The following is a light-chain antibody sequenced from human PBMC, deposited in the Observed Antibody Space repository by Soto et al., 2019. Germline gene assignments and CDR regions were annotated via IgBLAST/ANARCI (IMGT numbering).Light chain of an antibody. J-gene: IGKJ4*01. CDR3: QQYGSSPPLT. V-gene: IGKV3-20*01. CDR1: QSVSSD. Sequence: DIVVTQSPATLSVSPGERATLSCRASQSVSSDLAWYQQKPGQAPRLLIYGASSRATGIPDRFSGSGSGTDFTLTISRLEPEDFAVYYCQQYGSSPPLTFGGGTKVDIK. CDR2: GAS.